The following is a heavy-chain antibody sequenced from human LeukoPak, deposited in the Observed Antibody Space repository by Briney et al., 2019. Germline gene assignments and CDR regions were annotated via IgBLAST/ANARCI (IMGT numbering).Heavy chain of an antibody. CDR1: GFAFNSYV. CDR3: ARDRSNCFDP. V-gene: IGHV3-30*03. J-gene: IGHJ5*02. CDR2: ISYDGNDK. Sequence: GRSLRLSCAASGFAFNSYVMPWVRQAPGKGLEWVAVISYDGNDKYYIDSVQGRYTISREDTKNTLYLQMKSLRTEDTAVYYCARDRSNCFDPWGQGTLVIVSS. D-gene: IGHD6-19*01.